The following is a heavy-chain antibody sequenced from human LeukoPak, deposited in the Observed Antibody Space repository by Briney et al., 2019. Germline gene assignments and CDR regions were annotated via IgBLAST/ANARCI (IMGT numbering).Heavy chain of an antibody. CDR2: ISSSGSTI. Sequence: GGSLRLSCAASGFTFSDYYMSWIRQAPGKGLEWVSYISSSGSTIYYADSVKGRFTISRDNAKNSLYLQMNSLRAEDTAVYYCAKEQQWLVRGDAFDIWGQGTMVTVSS. D-gene: IGHD6-19*01. J-gene: IGHJ3*02. CDR1: GFTFSDYY. CDR3: AKEQQWLVRGDAFDI. V-gene: IGHV3-11*01.